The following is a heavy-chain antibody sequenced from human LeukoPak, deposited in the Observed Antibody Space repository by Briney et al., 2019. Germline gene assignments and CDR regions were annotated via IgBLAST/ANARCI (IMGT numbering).Heavy chain of an antibody. D-gene: IGHD3-10*01. CDR2: IDWDDDK. CDR3: ARTNRGSGSINWFDP. J-gene: IGHJ5*02. Sequence: SGPTLVNPTQTLTLTCTFSGFSLSTSGMCVSWIRQSPGKALEWLARIDWDDDKYYSTSLRTRLTISKDTSKNQVVLTMTNMDPVDTATYYCARTNRGSGSINWFDPWGQGTLVTVSS. V-gene: IGHV2-70*11. CDR1: GFSLSTSGMC.